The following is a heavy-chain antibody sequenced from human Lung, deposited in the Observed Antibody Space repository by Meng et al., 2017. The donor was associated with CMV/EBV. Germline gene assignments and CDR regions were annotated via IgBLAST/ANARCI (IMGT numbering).Heavy chain of an antibody. Sequence: SXAASGFRFDDYGMHWVRQTPGKGLEWVAFIRHDGTNKFYGASVKGRFTISRDNSKSTVYLQMNSLRPEETALYSCAKDLLLFGGPNAYFDQWGQGTXVTVSS. CDR2: IRHDGTNK. CDR1: GFRFDDYG. J-gene: IGHJ4*02. D-gene: IGHD3-16*01. CDR3: AKDLLLFGGPNAYFDQ. V-gene: IGHV3-30*02.